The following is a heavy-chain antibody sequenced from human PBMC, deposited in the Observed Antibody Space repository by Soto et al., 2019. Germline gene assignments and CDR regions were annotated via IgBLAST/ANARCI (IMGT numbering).Heavy chain of an antibody. Sequence: QLQLQESGPGLVKPSETLSLTCTVSGGSISSSSYYWGWIRQPPGKGLEWIGSMYDSGSTYYNPSLKSRVTISVATSKTQISLTLSFVTAADTAVYYCVRVYGDYGLEYWGQGTLVPVSS. CDR2: MYDSGST. J-gene: IGHJ4*02. V-gene: IGHV4-39*01. CDR3: VRVYGDYGLEY. CDR1: GGSISSSSYY. D-gene: IGHD4-17*01.